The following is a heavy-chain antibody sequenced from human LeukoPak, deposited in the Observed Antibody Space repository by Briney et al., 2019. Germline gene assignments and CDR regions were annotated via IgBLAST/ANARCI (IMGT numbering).Heavy chain of an antibody. CDR2: IIPIFGTA. CDR3: ARKLYDYGDYLRDAFDI. J-gene: IGHJ3*02. V-gene: IGHV1-69*13. D-gene: IGHD4-17*01. Sequence: SVKVSCKAPGGTFSSYAISWVRQAPGQGLEWMGGIIPIFGTANYAQKFQGRVTITADESTSTAYMELSSLRSEDTAVYYCARKLYDYGDYLRDAFDIWGQGTMVTVPS. CDR1: GGTFSSYA.